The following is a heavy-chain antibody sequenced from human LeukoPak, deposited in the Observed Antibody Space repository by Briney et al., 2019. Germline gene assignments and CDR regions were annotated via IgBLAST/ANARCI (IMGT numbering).Heavy chain of an antibody. V-gene: IGHV4-34*09. CDR3: ARVRGGYNWFDP. CDR2: INHSGST. J-gene: IGHJ5*02. Sequence: PSETLSLTCAVYGGSFSGYYWSWIRQPPGKGLEWIGEINHSGSTNYNPSLKSRVTISVDTSKNQFSLKLSSVTAADTAVYYCARVRGGYNWFDPWGQGTLVTVSS. CDR1: GGSFSGYY. D-gene: IGHD2-15*01.